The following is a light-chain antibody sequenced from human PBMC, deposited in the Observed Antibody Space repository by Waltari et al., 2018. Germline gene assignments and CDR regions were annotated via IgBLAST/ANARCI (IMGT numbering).Light chain of an antibody. J-gene: IGKJ1*01. CDR3: QQYHSSRVT. Sequence: ETMLTQSPGTLSLSPGERATLSCRASQSVTNNYLAWYQQTPGQTPRLLIYHASSRATDIPDRFSGDGSGTDFTLTISRLEPEDFAVYYCQQYHSSRVTFGQGTKVEVK. CDR2: HAS. V-gene: IGKV3-20*01. CDR1: QSVTNNY.